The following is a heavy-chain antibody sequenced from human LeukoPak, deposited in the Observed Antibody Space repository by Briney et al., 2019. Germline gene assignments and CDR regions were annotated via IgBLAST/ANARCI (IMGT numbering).Heavy chain of an antibody. CDR1: GYSFTSYW. V-gene: IGHV5-51*01. J-gene: IGHJ4*02. CDR3: AGHIFPVRSNAPFDY. Sequence: GESLKISCKGSGYSFTSYWIGWVRQMPGKGLGWMGIIYPGDSDTRYSPSFQGQVTISADKSISTAYLQWSSLKASDTAMYYCAGHIFPVRSNAPFDYWGQGTLVTVSS. D-gene: IGHD2-21*01. CDR2: IYPGDSDT.